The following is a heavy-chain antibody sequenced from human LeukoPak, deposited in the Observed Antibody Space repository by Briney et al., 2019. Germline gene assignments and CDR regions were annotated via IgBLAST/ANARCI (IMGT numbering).Heavy chain of an antibody. J-gene: IGHJ4*02. CDR2: IYYSGST. CDR1: GGSISSSSYD. CDR3: ARNGYGDPFNY. D-gene: IGHD4-17*01. Sequence: PSETLSLTCTVSGGSISSSSYDWGWIRQPPGKGLEWIGTIYYSGSTYYNPSLKSRVTVSVDTSKNQFSLRLNSVTAADTAVYYCARNGYGDPFNYWGQGILVTVSS. V-gene: IGHV4-39*07.